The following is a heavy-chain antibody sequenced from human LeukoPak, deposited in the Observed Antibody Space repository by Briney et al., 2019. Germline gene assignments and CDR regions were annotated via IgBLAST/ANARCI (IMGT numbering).Heavy chain of an antibody. D-gene: IGHD3-22*01. CDR1: GGSFSGYY. J-gene: IGHJ4*02. CDR2: INHSGST. V-gene: IGHV4-34*01. Sequence: PSETLSLTCAVYGGSFSGYYWSWIRQPPGKGLEWIGEINHSGSTNYNPSLKSRVTISVDTSKNQFSLKLSSVTAADTAVYYCARGLTKNDSSGYYLYYWGQGTLVTVSS. CDR3: ARGLTKNDSSGYYLYY.